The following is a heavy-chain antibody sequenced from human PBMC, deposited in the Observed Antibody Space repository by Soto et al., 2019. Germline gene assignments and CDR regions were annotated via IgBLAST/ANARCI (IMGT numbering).Heavy chain of an antibody. J-gene: IGHJ4*02. CDR3: ARRRAAAGTLTFDY. D-gene: IGHD6-13*01. CDR2: ISSGSSYI. Sequence: XGSLILCCSASGFIFTGYNMNWVRQAPGKGLEWVSSISSGSSYIYYADSVKGRFTISRDNAKNSLYLQMNTPRAEDTALYYCARRRAAAGTLTFDYRGQGTRVTVSS. CDR1: GFIFTGYN. V-gene: IGHV3-21*01.